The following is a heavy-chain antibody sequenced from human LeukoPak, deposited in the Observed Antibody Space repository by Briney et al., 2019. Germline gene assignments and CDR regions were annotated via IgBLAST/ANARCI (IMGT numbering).Heavy chain of an antibody. CDR3: ARGTGWYPDY. V-gene: IGHV3-7*01. CDR1: GFTFSNFW. J-gene: IGHJ4*02. CDR2: IKDDGPDK. Sequence: GGSLRLSCAASGFTFSNFWMNWVRQAPGKGLEWVANIKDDGPDKNYVDPVKGRFTISRDNAKKSLYLQMNSLRAEDTAIYYCARGTGWYPDYWGQGILVTVSS. D-gene: IGHD6-19*01.